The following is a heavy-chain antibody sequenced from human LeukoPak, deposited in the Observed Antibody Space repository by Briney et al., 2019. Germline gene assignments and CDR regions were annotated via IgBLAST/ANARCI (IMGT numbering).Heavy chain of an antibody. V-gene: IGHV1-2*02. D-gene: IGHD1-26*01. Sequence: ASVKVSCKASGYTFTGYYMHWVRRAPGQGLEWMGWINPNSGGTNYAQKFQGRVTMTRDTSISTAYMELSRLRSDDTAVYYCARERTTWELLPPLEYWGQGTLVTVSS. J-gene: IGHJ4*02. CDR2: INPNSGGT. CDR1: GYTFTGYY. CDR3: ARERTTWELLPPLEY.